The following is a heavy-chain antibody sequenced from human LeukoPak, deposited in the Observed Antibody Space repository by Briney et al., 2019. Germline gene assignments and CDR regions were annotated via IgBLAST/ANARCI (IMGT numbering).Heavy chain of an antibody. V-gene: IGHV1-2*02. J-gene: IGHJ3*02. D-gene: IGHD3-16*01. CDR2: ISPNNGDT. Sequence: ASVQVSCKASGYTFTGYYIHCVRQAPGQGLEWMGWISPNNGDTRIAQKFQGRVTMTRDTSITTVYMELSRLRSDDTAVYYCARFGAPQWSGSPLGINAFDMWGQGTMVTVSS. CDR3: ARFGAPQWSGSPLGINAFDM. CDR1: GYTFTGYY.